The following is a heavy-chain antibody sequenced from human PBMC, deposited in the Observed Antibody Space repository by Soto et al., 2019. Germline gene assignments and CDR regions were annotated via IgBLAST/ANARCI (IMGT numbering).Heavy chain of an antibody. J-gene: IGHJ6*02. CDR3: AKDLASRRNRDGYNYGSIYSYYGMDV. CDR1: GFTFDDYT. V-gene: IGHV3-43*01. Sequence: PGGSLRLSCAASGFTFDDYTMHWVRQAPGKGLERVSLISWGGGSAYYADSVKGRFTISRDNSKNSLYLQMNSLRTEDTALYYCAKDLASRRNRDGYNYGSIYSYYGMDVWGQGTTVTVSS. D-gene: IGHD5-12*01. CDR2: ISWGGGSA.